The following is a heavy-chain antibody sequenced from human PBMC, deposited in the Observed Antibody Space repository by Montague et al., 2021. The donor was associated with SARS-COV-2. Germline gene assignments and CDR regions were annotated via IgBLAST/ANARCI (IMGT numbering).Heavy chain of an antibody. Sequence: ETLSLTCAASGFTFSNIWMSWVRQAPGKGLEWVANIKPDESEKXYVXSVKGRFSISRDNAKNSLYLQMDNLRAEDTAIYYCAKNGGAHGLDVWGQGTSVSVSS. CDR2: IKPDESEK. CDR1: GFTFSNIW. CDR3: AKNGGAHGLDV. V-gene: IGHV3-7*01. J-gene: IGHJ6*02. D-gene: IGHD4-23*01.